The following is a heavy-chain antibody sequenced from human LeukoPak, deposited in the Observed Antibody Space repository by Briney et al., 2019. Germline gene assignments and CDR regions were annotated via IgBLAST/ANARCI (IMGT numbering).Heavy chain of an antibody. V-gene: IGHV3-7*04. D-gene: IGHD2/OR15-2a*01. Sequence: GGSLRLSCAASGFTFSTYWMSWVRQAPGKGLEWVANIKQDGSEKYYVDSVKGRFTISRDNTKNSLSLQMNSLRVEDTAVYYCARGGFYTDPDAFNVWGQGTMVTVSS. CDR3: ARGGFYTDPDAFNV. CDR2: IKQDGSEK. J-gene: IGHJ3*01. CDR1: GFTFSTYW.